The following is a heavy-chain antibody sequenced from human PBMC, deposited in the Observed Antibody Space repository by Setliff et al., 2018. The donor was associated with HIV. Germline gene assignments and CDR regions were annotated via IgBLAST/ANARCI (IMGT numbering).Heavy chain of an antibody. D-gene: IGHD4-17*01. J-gene: IGHJ4*02. Sequence: ASVKVSCKASGYTFTDYFIHWVRQAPGQGLEWMGRINPSRHNTIYASRYQGRVTMTRDTSISTAYMELGGLRSDDTAVYYCARNYGADSNYFDYWGQGTLVTVSS. CDR2: INPSRHNT. V-gene: IGHV1-2*06. CDR1: GYTFTDYF. CDR3: ARNYGADSNYFDY.